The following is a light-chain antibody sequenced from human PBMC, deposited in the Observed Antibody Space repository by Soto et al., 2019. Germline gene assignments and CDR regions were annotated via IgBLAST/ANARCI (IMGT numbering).Light chain of an antibody. CDR2: VAS. J-gene: IGKJ4*01. V-gene: IGKV1-27*01. Sequence: DIQMTQSPSSLSASVGDRVTITCRPSQDIRNYLAWYQQKPGQVPKLLIYVASTLQSGVPSRFSGSGSGTEFTLIITSLQPEDVATYYCQTYDSAPLTFGGGTRIEI. CDR3: QTYDSAPLT. CDR1: QDIRNY.